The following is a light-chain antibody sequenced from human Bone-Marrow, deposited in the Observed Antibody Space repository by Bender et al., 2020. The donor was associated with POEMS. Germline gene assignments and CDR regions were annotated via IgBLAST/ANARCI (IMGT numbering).Light chain of an antibody. CDR2: DVT. J-gene: IGLJ1*01. V-gene: IGLV2-14*01. Sequence: QSALTQPASVSGSPGQSITISCTGTSSDVSGYDFVSWYQHHPGKAPRLMLYDVTTRPSGVSSRFSGSKSGNTASLTISGLQAEDEADYYCTSYAGSRTFYIFGTGTKVTVL. CDR1: SSDVSGYDF. CDR3: TSYAGSRTFYI.